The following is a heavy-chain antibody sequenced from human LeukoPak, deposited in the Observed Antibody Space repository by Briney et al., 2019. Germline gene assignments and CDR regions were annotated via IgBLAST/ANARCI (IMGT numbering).Heavy chain of an antibody. Sequence: GGSLRLSCAASGFTLSRYWMSWVRQAPGKGLEWVANIKQDGSEKYYVDSVKGRFTISRDNAKNSLFLQMNSLRAEDTAVYYCARDYYGSGSPYYFDYWGQGTLSPSPQ. CDR2: IKQDGSEK. J-gene: IGHJ4*02. V-gene: IGHV3-7*01. D-gene: IGHD3-10*01. CDR1: GFTLSRYW. CDR3: ARDYYGSGSPYYFDY.